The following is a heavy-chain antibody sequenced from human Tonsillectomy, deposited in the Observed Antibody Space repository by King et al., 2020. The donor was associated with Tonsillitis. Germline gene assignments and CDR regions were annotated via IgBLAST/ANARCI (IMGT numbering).Heavy chain of an antibody. J-gene: IGHJ6*02. CDR1: GYTFTSYG. V-gene: IGHV1-18*01. Sequence: LVQSGAEVKKPGASVKVSCKASGYTFTSYGISWVRQAPGQGLEWMGWISAYNGNTNYAQKLQGRVTMTTDTSTSTAYMELRSLRSDDTAVYYCASGGLYGSGWYQGRYYGMDVWGQGTTVTVSS. D-gene: IGHD6-19*01. CDR3: ASGGLYGSGWYQGRYYGMDV. CDR2: ISAYNGNT.